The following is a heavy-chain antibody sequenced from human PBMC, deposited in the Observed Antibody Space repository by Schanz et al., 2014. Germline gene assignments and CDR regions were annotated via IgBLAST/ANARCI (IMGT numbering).Heavy chain of an antibody. V-gene: IGHV1-69*08. CDR3: ARDGVDAAAGGNY. D-gene: IGHD6-13*01. J-gene: IGHJ4*02. CDR2: INPSGGST. CDR1: GGTFSSYT. Sequence: QVQLVQSGAEVKKPGPSVKVSCTASGGTFSSYTISWIRQAPGQGLEWMGMINPSGGSTTYAQNFQGRVTITADKSTSTAYMELTSLRSEDTAVYYCARDGVDAAAGGNYWGQGTLVSVSS.